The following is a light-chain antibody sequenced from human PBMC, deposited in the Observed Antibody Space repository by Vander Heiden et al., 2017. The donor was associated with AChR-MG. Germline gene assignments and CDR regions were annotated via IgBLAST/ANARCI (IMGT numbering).Light chain of an antibody. CDR1: QSMSSD. CDR2: AAS. J-gene: IGKJ5*01. Sequence: HMPPSPSSLSATVGDRVTITGRERQSMSSDVNGYQQKPGKAPKLLIYAASSLQSGVPSRFSGSGSGTDFTLTISSLQPEDFATYYCQQSYSTPTITFGQGTRLEIK. V-gene: IGKV1-39*01. CDR3: QQSYSTPTIT.